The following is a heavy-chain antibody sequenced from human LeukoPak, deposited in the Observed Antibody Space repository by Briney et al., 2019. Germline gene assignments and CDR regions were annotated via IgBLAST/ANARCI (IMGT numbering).Heavy chain of an antibody. V-gene: IGHV4-59*12. CDR2: IYYSGST. CDR1: GGSISSYY. CDR3: ARGGGARIFDGWFDP. D-gene: IGHD1-26*01. Sequence: SETLSLTCTVSGGSISSYYWSWIRQPPGKGLEWIGYIYYSGSTNYNPSLKSRVTISVDTSKNQFSLKVSSVTAADTAVYYCARGGGARIFDGWFDPWGQGTLVTVSS. J-gene: IGHJ5*02.